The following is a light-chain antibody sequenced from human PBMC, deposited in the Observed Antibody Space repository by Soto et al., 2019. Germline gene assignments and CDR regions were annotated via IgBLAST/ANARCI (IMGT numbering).Light chain of an antibody. CDR1: SSNIGAGYD. Sequence: QSVLTQPPSVSRAPGQRVTISCTGSSSNIGAGYDVHWYQQLPGTAPKFLIYGNSNRPSGVPDRFSGSKSGTSASLAITGLQAEDEANYYCQSYDSSLSGWVFGGGTQLTFL. CDR2: GNS. V-gene: IGLV1-40*01. CDR3: QSYDSSLSGWV. J-gene: IGLJ3*02.